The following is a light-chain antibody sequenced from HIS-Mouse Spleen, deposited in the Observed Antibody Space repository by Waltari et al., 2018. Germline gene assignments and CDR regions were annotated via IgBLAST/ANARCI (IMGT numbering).Light chain of an antibody. CDR1: ALPKKY. J-gene: IGLJ2*01. V-gene: IGLV3-10*01. CDR2: EDS. Sequence: SYELTQPPSVSVSPGQTARITCSGDALPKKYAYWYQQKSGQAPVLVIYEDSNRPSGIPERFSGSSSGTIATLTISGAQVEDEADYYCYSTDSSGNHRVFGGGTKLTVL. CDR3: YSTDSSGNHRV.